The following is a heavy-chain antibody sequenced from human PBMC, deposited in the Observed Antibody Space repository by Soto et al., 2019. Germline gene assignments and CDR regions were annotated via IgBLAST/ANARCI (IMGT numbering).Heavy chain of an antibody. Sequence: PGESLKISCKASGYSFTTYWIGWVRQMPGKGLEWMGIIYPYVSETRYSPSFQGQVTISADKSISAAYLQWSSLKASDTAMYYCARHLVGATRGNFDYWGQGTLVTVSS. CDR3: ARHLVGATRGNFDY. CDR1: GYSFTTYW. CDR2: IYPYVSET. D-gene: IGHD1-26*01. V-gene: IGHV5-51*01. J-gene: IGHJ4*02.